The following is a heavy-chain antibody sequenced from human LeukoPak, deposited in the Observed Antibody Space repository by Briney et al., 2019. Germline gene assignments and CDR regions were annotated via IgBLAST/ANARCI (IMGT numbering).Heavy chain of an antibody. J-gene: IGHJ4*02. D-gene: IGHD3-22*01. CDR3: ARGYYDGSGYYPF. CDR1: GFSISSGGYY. CDR2: IYYSGSN. V-gene: IGHV4-31*03. Sequence: SQTLSLTCTVSGFSISSGGYYWSWIRQHPGMGLEWIGYIYYSGSNDYNPSLKSRVTMSVDTSKNQFSLKLSSVTAADTAVYYCARGYYDGSGYYPFWGQGTLVTVSS.